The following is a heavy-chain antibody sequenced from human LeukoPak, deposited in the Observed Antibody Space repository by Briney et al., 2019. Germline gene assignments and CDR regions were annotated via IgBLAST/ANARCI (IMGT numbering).Heavy chain of an antibody. CDR3: ARLRRYYDSSGYYYFDY. V-gene: IGHV4-61*05. Sequence: PSETLSLTCTVSGGSISSSSYYWGWIRQTPGKGLELIGYIYYSGSTYYNPSLKSRVTISVDTSKNQFSLKLSSVTAADTAVYYCARLRRYYDSSGYYYFDYWGQGTLVTVSS. CDR2: IYYSGST. D-gene: IGHD3-22*01. CDR1: GGSISSSSYY. J-gene: IGHJ4*02.